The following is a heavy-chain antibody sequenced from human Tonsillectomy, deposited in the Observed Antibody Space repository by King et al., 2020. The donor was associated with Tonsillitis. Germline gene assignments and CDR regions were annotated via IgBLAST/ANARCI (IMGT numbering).Heavy chain of an antibody. CDR2: IIPILGTA. J-gene: IGHJ3*02. CDR1: GGTFSSYG. D-gene: IGHD6-13*01. Sequence: QLVQSGAEVKKPGSSVKVSCKASGGTFSSYGISWVRQAPGQGLEWMGGIIPILGTANYAQKFQGRVTITADESSSKAYMELSSLRSEATAVCYCARDQPVPQLVTFEAFDIWGQGTMVIVSS. V-gene: IGHV1-69*01. CDR3: ARDQPVPQLVTFEAFDI.